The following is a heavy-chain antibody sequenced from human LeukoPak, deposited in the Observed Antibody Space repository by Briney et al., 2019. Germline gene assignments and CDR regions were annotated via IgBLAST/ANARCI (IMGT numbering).Heavy chain of an antibody. CDR1: GGSIRSSYYY. Sequence: SETLSLTCTVSGGSIRSSYYYWGWIRQPPGKGLEWIGSIYDSGSTYYNPSLKSRVTISVDTSKNQFSLKLSSVTAADTAVYYCARGEIVVVAADYRYYYYGMDVWGQGTTVTVSS. CDR2: IYDSGST. D-gene: IGHD2-15*01. V-gene: IGHV4-39*01. CDR3: ARGEIVVVAADYRYYYYGMDV. J-gene: IGHJ6*02.